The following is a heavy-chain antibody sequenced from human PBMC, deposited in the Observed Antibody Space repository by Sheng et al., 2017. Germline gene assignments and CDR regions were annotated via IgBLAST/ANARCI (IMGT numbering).Heavy chain of an antibody. CDR2: ISGDARGT. Sequence: VQVVESGGGVVQPGRSLRLSCAASGFTFSTYAMHWVRQVPGKGLVWVSRISGDARGTTYAESVKGRFTISRDNAKNTLYLQMDSLRVEDTAVYYCTRQSFSSGGYFDLWGQGILVTVSS. D-gene: IGHD1-26*01. CDR3: TRQSFSSGGYFDL. J-gene: IGHJ4*02. V-gene: IGHV3-74*02. CDR1: GFTFSTYA.